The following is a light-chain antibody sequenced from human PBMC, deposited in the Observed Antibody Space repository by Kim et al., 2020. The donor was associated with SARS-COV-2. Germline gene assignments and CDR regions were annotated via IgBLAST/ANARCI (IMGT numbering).Light chain of an antibody. J-gene: IGKJ4*01. CDR3: QQHNGF. CDR2: LVS. Sequence: TLSASVGDTVTITCRASQSITSGLAWYQQKPGKAPKLLIYLVSNLDSGVPSRFSGSGSETHFTLTISSLQPDDFATYYCQQHNGFFGGGTKVDIK. CDR1: QSITSG. V-gene: IGKV1-5*01.